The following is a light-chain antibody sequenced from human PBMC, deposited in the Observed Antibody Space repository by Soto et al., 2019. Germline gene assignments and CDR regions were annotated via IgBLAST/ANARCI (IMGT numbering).Light chain of an antibody. Sequence: MVMTQSPATLSVSPGERVTLSCRTSQNVTSNLAWYQLRPGQTPSLLIYGTSTRAPDIPVRFSGSGSGTEFTLPISTVQAGDAAVYYCQQYDDLGFGPGTKVEIK. V-gene: IGKV3-15*01. J-gene: IGKJ1*01. CDR1: QNVTSN. CDR2: GTS. CDR3: QQYDDLG.